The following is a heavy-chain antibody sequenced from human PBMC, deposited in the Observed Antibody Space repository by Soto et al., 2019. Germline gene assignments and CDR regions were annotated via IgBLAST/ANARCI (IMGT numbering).Heavy chain of an antibody. CDR2: IYYSGST. Sequence: SLTCTVSGGSISSGDYYWSWIRQPPGKGLEWIGYIYYSGSTYYNPSLKSRVTISVDTSKNQFSLKLSSVTAADTAVYYCARSQITMVRGVIITRALDYWGQGTLVTVSS. D-gene: IGHD3-10*01. CDR3: ARSQITMVRGVIITRALDY. J-gene: IGHJ4*02. CDR1: GGSISSGDYY. V-gene: IGHV4-30-4*01.